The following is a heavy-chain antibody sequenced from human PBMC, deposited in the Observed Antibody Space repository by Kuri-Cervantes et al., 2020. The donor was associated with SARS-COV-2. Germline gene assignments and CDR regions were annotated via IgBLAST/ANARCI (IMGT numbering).Heavy chain of an antibody. CDR3: VRTPHLGAFDF. Sequence: GGSLRLSCEVSGYDFTIYWISWVRQMPGKGLEWMGRIDPSDSYTDYSPSFGGHVTISIDKSISTAYLQWSSLKASDTATYYCVRTPHLGAFDFWGQGTMVTVSS. CDR1: GYDFTIYW. J-gene: IGHJ3*01. CDR2: IDPSDSYT. V-gene: IGHV5-10-1*01. D-gene: IGHD2-15*01.